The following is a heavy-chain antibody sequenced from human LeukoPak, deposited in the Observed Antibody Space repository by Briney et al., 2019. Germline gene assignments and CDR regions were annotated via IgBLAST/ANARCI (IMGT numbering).Heavy chain of an antibody. J-gene: IGHJ6*02. Sequence: PGGSLRLSCVASGYTFSGYGMHWVRQAPGKGLEWVTLIWHDGSKTSYADSVKGRFTISRDNSKNTLYLQMNSLRAEDTAVYYCAKDIVATIGYYGMDVWGQGTTVTVSS. CDR1: GYTFSGYG. D-gene: IGHD5-12*01. V-gene: IGHV3-30*02. CDR3: AKDIVATIGYYGMDV. CDR2: IWHDGSKT.